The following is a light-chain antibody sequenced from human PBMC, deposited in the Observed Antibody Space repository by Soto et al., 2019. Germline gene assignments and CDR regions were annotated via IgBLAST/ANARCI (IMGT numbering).Light chain of an antibody. CDR3: HQYIDSPNT. J-gene: IGKJ2*01. Sequence: EIVLTQSPDTLSLSPWERARSSFMATQSITNNYVAWYQQKPGQAPRLLIYGASRRATGIPDRISGSGSGTDFTLSITRLEPEDFAVYYCHQYIDSPNTFGQGTKVDIK. CDR1: QSITNNY. CDR2: GAS. V-gene: IGKV3-20*01.